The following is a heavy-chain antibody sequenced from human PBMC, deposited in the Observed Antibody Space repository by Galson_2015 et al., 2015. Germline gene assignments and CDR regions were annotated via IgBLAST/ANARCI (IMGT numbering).Heavy chain of an antibody. CDR1: GFNVSYNF. V-gene: IGHV3-53*03. CDR3: ARAQHADSYFYFYMDV. CDR2: LYNDETT. Sequence: SLRLSCAPSGFNVSYNFMTWVRQPPGKGLEWVSLLYNDETTYYTESVKGRLSVSRDPSKNTLYLHMTNLRAEDTAVYYCARAQHADSYFYFYMDVWGKGTTVTVSS. J-gene: IGHJ6*03. D-gene: IGHD4-17*01.